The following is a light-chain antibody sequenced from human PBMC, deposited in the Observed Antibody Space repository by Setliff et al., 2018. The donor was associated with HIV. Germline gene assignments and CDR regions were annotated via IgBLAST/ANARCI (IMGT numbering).Light chain of an antibody. CDR3: CSYAGSYTYV. J-gene: IGLJ1*01. Sequence: QSALTQPRSMSGSPGQSVTISCTGTSSDVDAYDYVSWYQHHPGKAPKLLICDVSERPSGVPDRFSGSKSGNTASLTISGLQAEDEADYYCCSYAGSYTYVFGTGTKVTVL. V-gene: IGLV2-11*01. CDR1: SSDVDAYDY. CDR2: DVS.